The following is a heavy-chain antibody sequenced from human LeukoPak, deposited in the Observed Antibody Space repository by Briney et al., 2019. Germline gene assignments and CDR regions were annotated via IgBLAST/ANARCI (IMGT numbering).Heavy chain of an antibody. J-gene: IGHJ6*03. V-gene: IGHV4-61*02. Sequence: SETLSLTCTVSAGSISSGVYYWSWIRQPAGKGLEWIGRIYTSGSTNYNPSLKSRVTISVDTSKNQFSLKLSSVTAADTAVYYCARGPHYGDGNYFFHMDVWGKGTTVTISS. CDR2: IYTSGST. CDR3: ARGPHYGDGNYFFHMDV. CDR1: AGSISSGVYY. D-gene: IGHD4-17*01.